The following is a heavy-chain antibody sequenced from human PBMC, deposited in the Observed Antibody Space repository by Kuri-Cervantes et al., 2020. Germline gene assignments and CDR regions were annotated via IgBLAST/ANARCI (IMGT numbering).Heavy chain of an antibody. CDR2: IYYRGNT. CDR1: GGSMSSSSYY. V-gene: IGHV4-39*01. Sequence: GSLRLSCTVSGGSMSSSSYYWTWIRQPPGKGLEWIGSIYYRGNTYYNLSLKSRVTISVDTSKNQFSLKLSSVTAADTAVYYCAHELRGLNNWFDPWGQGTLVTVSS. D-gene: IGHD4-17*01. CDR3: AHELRGLNNWFDP. J-gene: IGHJ5*02.